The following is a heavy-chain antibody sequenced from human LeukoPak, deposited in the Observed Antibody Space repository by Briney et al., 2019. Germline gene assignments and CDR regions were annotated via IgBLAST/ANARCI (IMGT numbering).Heavy chain of an antibody. Sequence: SVKVSCKASGGTFSSYVISCVRQAPGQGLDWMGGIIPIFGTANCAQKFQGRVTITADESTSTAYMELSSLRSEDTAVYYCARARDEKKWFFPPNFDYWGQGTLVTVSS. J-gene: IGHJ4*02. CDR3: ARARDEKKWFFPPNFDY. D-gene: IGHD3/OR15-3a*01. CDR1: GGTFSSYV. CDR2: IIPIFGTA. V-gene: IGHV1-69*13.